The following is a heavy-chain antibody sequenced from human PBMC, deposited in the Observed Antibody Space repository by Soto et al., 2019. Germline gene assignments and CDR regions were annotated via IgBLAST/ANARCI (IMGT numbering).Heavy chain of an antibody. CDR3: ARDTISHGMDV. CDR2: IYHSGST. CDR1: GGSINSDSYS. D-gene: IGHD3-3*01. J-gene: IGHJ6*02. Sequence: PXETLALTCTVSGGSINSDSYSWSWVRQPPGKGLEWIGYIYHSGSTYYNPSLKSRVTISLDRSRNQFSLKLSPVSAADTAVYYCARDTISHGMDVWGQGTTVTVSS. V-gene: IGHV4-30-2*01.